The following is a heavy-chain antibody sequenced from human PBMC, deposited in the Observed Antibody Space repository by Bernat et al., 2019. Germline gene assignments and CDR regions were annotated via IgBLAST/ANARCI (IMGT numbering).Heavy chain of an antibody. V-gene: IGHV2-5*01. D-gene: IGHD6-25*01. J-gene: IGHJ5*02. CDR1: GFSLSLGGVG. Sequence: QITLRESGPTLVKSTQTLTLTCTFSGFSLSLGGVGVAGIRQPPGKAPEGLAVIYWNEVKRYNPSRRSRFTIGKDTSKNQGVLNMSNRDPVDTGTYYCAQRGTLSGGWDSGWLDLWGQGTPVTVSS. CDR3: AQRGTLSGGWDSGWLDL. CDR2: IYWNEVK.